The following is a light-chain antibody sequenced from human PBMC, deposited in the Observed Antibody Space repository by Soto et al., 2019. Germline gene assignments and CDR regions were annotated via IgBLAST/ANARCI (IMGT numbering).Light chain of an antibody. J-gene: IGKJ1*01. CDR2: GAS. CDR1: QSISRY. V-gene: IGKV3-20*01. Sequence: IVLTQSPGTLSLSPGERTSLSCRASQSISRYLAWYQQKPGQGPRLLIYGASSRATGIPDRFSGSGSGTDFTLTISRLEPEDFAVYYCQQYGSSPTWTFGQGTKVDIK. CDR3: QQYGSSPTWT.